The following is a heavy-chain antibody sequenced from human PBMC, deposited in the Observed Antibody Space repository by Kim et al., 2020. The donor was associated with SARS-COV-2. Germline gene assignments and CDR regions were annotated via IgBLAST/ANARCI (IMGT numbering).Heavy chain of an antibody. D-gene: IGHD3-22*01. CDR1: GYTFTSYG. V-gene: IGHV1-18*01. J-gene: IGHJ4*02. CDR3: ARDLLDHGAVFIYDSSGYYYVGDY. Sequence: ASVKVSCKASGYTFTSYGISWVRQAPGQGLEWMGWISAYNGNTNYAQKLQGRVTMTTDTSTSTAYMELRSLRSDDTAVYYCARDLLDHGAVFIYDSSGYYYVGDYWGQGTLVTVSS. CDR2: ISAYNGNT.